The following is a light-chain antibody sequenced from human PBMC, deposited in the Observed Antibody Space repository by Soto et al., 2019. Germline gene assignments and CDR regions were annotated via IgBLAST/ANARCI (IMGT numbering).Light chain of an antibody. CDR3: QQYNNWVWT. J-gene: IGKJ1*01. V-gene: IGKV3-15*01. CDR2: GAS. CDR1: QSVSST. Sequence: EIVMTQSPATLSVSPGERATLSCRASQSVSSTLAWYQQKPGQAPRLLIYGASTRATGIPARFSGSGSGTEFTLTISSLQSEDFAVYYCQQYNNWVWTFGQGTKVEIK.